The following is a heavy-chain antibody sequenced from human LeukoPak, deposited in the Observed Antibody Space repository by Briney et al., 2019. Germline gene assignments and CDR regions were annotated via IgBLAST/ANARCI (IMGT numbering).Heavy chain of an antibody. Sequence: KPSETLSLTCTVSVGSITAYHWSWIRQPPGKGLEWIGYIYHSGSTNYNPSLESRVTLPLDTSKKQFSLKLTSVTAADTAVYYCARHTSIKSVAPFDYWGQGTLVTVSS. J-gene: IGHJ4*02. V-gene: IGHV4-59*01. CDR3: ARHTSIKSVAPFDY. D-gene: IGHD4-23*01. CDR2: IYHSGST. CDR1: VGSITAYH.